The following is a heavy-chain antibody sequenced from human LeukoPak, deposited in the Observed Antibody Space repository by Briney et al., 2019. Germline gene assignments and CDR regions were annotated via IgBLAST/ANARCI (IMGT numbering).Heavy chain of an antibody. CDR2: IYDSGST. V-gene: IGHV4-39*01. CDR3: ARGRPHGNDY. J-gene: IGHJ4*02. Sequence: SETLSLTCTVSGGSIRSSYYYWGRIRQPPGKGLEWIGSIYDSGSTYYNPSLKSRVTISVDTSKNQFSLKLNSVTAADTAVYYCARGRPHGNDYWGQGTLVTVSS. D-gene: IGHD4-23*01. CDR1: GGSIRSSYYY.